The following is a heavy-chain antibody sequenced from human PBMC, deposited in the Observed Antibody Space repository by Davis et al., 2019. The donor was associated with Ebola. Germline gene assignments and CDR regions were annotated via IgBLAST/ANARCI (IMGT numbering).Heavy chain of an antibody. J-gene: IGHJ4*02. Sequence: ASVKVSCKASGHASTTYALNWVRQAPGQGLEWMGWISTNTGNPTYAQGFTGRFVFSLDTSVSTAYVQISDLKAEDTAVYYCARNLMRIVGPGPFEYWGQGSLVTVSS. D-gene: IGHD2-8*01. V-gene: IGHV7-4-1*02. CDR2: ISTNTGNP. CDR3: ARNLMRIVGPGPFEY. CDR1: GHASTTYA.